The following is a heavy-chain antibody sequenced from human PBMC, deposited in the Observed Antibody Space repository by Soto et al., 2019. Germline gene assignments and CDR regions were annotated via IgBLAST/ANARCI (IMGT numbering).Heavy chain of an antibody. V-gene: IGHV4-61*08. CDR2: IYYSGST. Sequence: PSETLSLTCTVSGAALSSGGYFYTWVRQPPWKGLEWLGYIYYSGSTNYNPSLKSRVTISVDTSKNQFSLKLSSVTAADTAVYYCARGTGTTMDFQHWGQGTLVTVSS. CDR1: GAALSSGGYF. CDR3: ARGTGTTMDFQH. J-gene: IGHJ1*01. D-gene: IGHD1-7*01.